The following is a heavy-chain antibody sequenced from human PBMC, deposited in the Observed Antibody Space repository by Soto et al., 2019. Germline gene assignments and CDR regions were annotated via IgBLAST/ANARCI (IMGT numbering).Heavy chain of an antibody. J-gene: IGHJ4*02. D-gene: IGHD3-22*01. CDR1: GHIFSNYW. V-gene: IGHV5-51*01. Sequence: PGESLQISCKGSGHIFSNYWIGWVRQMPGKGLEWMGIIYPGDSDTRYSPSFQGQVTITVDKSINTAYLQWSRLKASDTAIYYCARQRLWGTSGYYYFENWDQGTLVTVSS. CDR3: ARQRLWGTSGYYYFEN. CDR2: IYPGDSDT.